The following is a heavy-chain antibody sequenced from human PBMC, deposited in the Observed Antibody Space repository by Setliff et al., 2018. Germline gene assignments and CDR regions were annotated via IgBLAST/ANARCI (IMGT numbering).Heavy chain of an antibody. J-gene: IGHJ4*02. Sequence: GASVKVSCKASGYTFTDYGITWVRQAAGQGLEWMGWVSAYTGNAYYAHRLQDRVTLTTDKSTGTAYMELRSLRSDDTAVYYCSRLVRYCTTTSCQRLSGDEYWGQGTLVTVSS. CDR2: VSAYTGNA. CDR1: GYTFTDYG. D-gene: IGHD2-2*01. V-gene: IGHV1-18*01. CDR3: SRLVRYCTTTSCQRLSGDEY.